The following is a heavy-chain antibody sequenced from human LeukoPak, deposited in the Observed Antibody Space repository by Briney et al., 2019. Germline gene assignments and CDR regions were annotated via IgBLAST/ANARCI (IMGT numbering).Heavy chain of an antibody. CDR1: GFTFRFYW. D-gene: IGHD5-24*01. J-gene: IGHJ4*02. Sequence: PGGSLRLSCAASGFTFRFYWMKWFRQAAGKRLEWVAIMNQDGSEKYYVDSVKGRFTISRDNAKNSLYLQMNSLRTEDTAVYYCARDLDGYNNNRGFEIDYWGQGTLVTVSS. CDR2: MNQDGSEK. V-gene: IGHV3-7*01. CDR3: ARDLDGYNNNRGFEIDY.